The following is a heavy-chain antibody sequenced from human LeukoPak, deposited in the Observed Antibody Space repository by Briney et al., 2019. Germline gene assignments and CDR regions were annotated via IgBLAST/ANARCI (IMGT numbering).Heavy chain of an antibody. J-gene: IGHJ3*02. D-gene: IGHD5-18*01. CDR1: GFTFSSYA. V-gene: IGHV3-64D*09. Sequence: GGSLRLSCSASGFTFSSYAMHWVRQAPGKGLEYVSAISSNGGSTYYADSVKGRFTISRDNSKNTLYLQMSSLRAEDTAVYYCVKTQDTAMVRGAFDIWGQGTMVTVSS. CDR3: VKTQDTAMVRGAFDI. CDR2: ISSNGGST.